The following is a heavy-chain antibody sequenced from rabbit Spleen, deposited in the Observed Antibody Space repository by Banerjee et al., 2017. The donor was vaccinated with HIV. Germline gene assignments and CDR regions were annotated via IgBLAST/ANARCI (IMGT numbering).Heavy chain of an antibody. CDR1: GFSFSSSYW. CDR3: ARGGKVGGDGYDL. D-gene: IGHD6-1*01. Sequence: QEQLEESGGDLVKPEGSLTLTCTASGFSFSSSYWICCVRQAPGKGLEWLACGATYYASWAKGRFTISKTSSTTVTLQMTSLTAADTATYFCARGGKVGGDGYDLWGPWTLVTVS. CDR2: GAT. J-gene: IGHJ6*01. V-gene: IGHV1S45*01.